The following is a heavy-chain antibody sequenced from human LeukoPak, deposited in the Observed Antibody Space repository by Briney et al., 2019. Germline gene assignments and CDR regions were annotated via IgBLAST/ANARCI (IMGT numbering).Heavy chain of an antibody. J-gene: IGHJ4*02. D-gene: IGHD3-9*01. Sequence: AGGSLRLSCAASGFTFSSYAMSWVRQAPGKGLEWVSAISGSGGSTGYADSVKGRFTISRDNAKNSLYLQMNSLRAEDTALYYCARAEGDHYDTTYDYWGQGTLVTVSS. CDR3: ARAEGDHYDTTYDY. V-gene: IGHV3-23*01. CDR1: GFTFSSYA. CDR2: ISGSGGST.